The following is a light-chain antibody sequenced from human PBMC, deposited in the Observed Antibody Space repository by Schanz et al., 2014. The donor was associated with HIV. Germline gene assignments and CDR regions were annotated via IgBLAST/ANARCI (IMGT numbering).Light chain of an antibody. CDR2: NTN. Sequence: QTVVTQEPSFSVSPGGTLTLTCALSSGSVSSNNYPSWHQQTPGQAPRTLIYNTNTRSSGVPDRFSGSILGDKAALTITGAQADDESEYYCVLYMGSDMYWVFGGGTKLTVL. CDR3: VLYMGSDMYWV. CDR1: SGSVSSNNY. J-gene: IGLJ3*02. V-gene: IGLV8-61*01.